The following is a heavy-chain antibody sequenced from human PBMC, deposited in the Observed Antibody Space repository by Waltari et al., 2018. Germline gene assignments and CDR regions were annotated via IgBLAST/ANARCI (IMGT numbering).Heavy chain of an antibody. CDR2: IYYSWST. D-gene: IGHD6-19*01. V-gene: IGHV4-59*07. J-gene: IGHJ4*02. CDR1: GGAISIYY. CDR3: ASLGYSSGWGLVDY. Sequence: QVQLQESGPGMVKPSDTLPLPGTVSGGAISIYYWSWIRQPPGKGLEWIGYIYYSWSTNYTPSLKSRVTISVDTSKNQFSLKLRSVTAADTAVYYCASLGYSSGWGLVDYWGQGTLVTVSS.